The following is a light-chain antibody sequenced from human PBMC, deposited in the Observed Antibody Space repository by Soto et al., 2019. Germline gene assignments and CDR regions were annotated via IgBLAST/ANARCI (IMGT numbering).Light chain of an antibody. CDR3: QQTLSFSPT. CDR1: QAIDSW. CDR2: TGS. Sequence: DIQMTQSPSSVSASVGDRVTITCRASQAIDSWLAWYQQKPGEAPKLLIFTGSLLHSGVPPRFSGSGSGTDFTLTISSLQPEDFATYYCQQTLSFSPTFGQGPKVDIK. V-gene: IGKV1-12*01. J-gene: IGKJ1*01.